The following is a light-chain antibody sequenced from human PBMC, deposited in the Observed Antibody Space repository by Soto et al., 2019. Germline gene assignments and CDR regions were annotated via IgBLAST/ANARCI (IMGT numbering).Light chain of an antibody. CDR1: QSVSSY. Sequence: EIVLTQSPGTLSLSPGERATLSCRASQSVSSYLAWYQQKPGQAPRLLIYDASNRATGIPARFSGSGGGTDFTLTISSLEPEDFAVYYCQQRSNWPPITFGQGTRLEIK. CDR2: DAS. CDR3: QQRSNWPPIT. V-gene: IGKV3-11*01. J-gene: IGKJ5*01.